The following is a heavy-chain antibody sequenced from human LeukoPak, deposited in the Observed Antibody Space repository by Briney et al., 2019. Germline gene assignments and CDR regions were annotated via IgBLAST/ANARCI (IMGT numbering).Heavy chain of an antibody. V-gene: IGHV1-18*01. CDR1: GYTFTIYG. CDR2: IIAYNGNT. Sequence: RASLRVSRKPPGYTFTIYGISWVPQTPGQRLEWMGWIIAYNGNTNYAQKLQGRVTMTTDTSTSTAYMELKSLRSDDTAVYYCASNGHGDYVEDYYYYMDVWGKGTTVTVSS. D-gene: IGHD4-17*01. J-gene: IGHJ6*03. CDR3: ASNGHGDYVEDYYYYMDV.